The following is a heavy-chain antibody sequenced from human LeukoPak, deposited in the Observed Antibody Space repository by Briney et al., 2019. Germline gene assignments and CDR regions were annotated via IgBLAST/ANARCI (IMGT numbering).Heavy chain of an antibody. CDR1: GYTFGDFY. CDR3: ARAGYSGQPA. CDR2: INPKNGGT. D-gene: IGHD5-12*01. Sequence: ASVKVSCKASGYTFGDFYMHWVRQAPGQVLEWMGWINPKNGGTNYAQKFQDRVIMTRDTSINTAYMELKRLRSDDTAVYYCARAGYSGQPAWGQGTLVTASS. J-gene: IGHJ5*02. V-gene: IGHV1-2*02.